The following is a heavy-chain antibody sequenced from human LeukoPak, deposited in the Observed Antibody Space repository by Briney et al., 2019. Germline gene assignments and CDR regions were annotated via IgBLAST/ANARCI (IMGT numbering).Heavy chain of an antibody. CDR2: ISYDGSNK. V-gene: IGHV3-30*04. Sequence: GGSLRLSCAASGFTFSTYSMHWVRQAPGKGLEWVAVISYDGSNKYYADSVKGRFTISRDNSKSTLYLQMNSLRAEDTAVYYCAKGTTVTTFYYYYGMDVWGQGTTVTVSS. CDR3: AKGTTVTTFYYYYGMDV. D-gene: IGHD4-17*01. J-gene: IGHJ6*02. CDR1: GFTFSTYS.